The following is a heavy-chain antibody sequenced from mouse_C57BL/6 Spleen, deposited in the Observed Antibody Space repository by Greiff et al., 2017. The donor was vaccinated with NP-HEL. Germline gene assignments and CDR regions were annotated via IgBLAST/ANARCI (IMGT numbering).Heavy chain of an antibody. CDR2: ISYDGSN. Sequence: EVQLQESGPGLVKPSPSLSLPCSVTGYSITSGYYWNWIRQFPGNKLEWMGYISYDGSNNYNPSLKNRISITRDTAKTQFFLKLNSVTTEDTATYDCARGALDSSGLYWGQGTLVTVSA. J-gene: IGHJ3*01. CDR1: GYSITSGYY. D-gene: IGHD3-2*02. V-gene: IGHV3-6*01. CDR3: ARGALDSSGLY.